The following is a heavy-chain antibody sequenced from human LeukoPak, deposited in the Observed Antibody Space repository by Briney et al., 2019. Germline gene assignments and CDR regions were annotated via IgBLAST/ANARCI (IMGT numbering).Heavy chain of an antibody. CDR2: IYTSGST. J-gene: IGHJ4*02. Sequence: SETLSLTCTVSGGSISSYYWSCIRQPAGKGLEWIGRIYTSGSTNYNPSLKSRVTMSVDTSKNQCSLKLSSVTAADTAVYYCARGSGYSGSYEFDYWGQGTLVTVSS. CDR3: ARGSGYSGSYEFDY. D-gene: IGHD1-26*01. CDR1: GGSISSYY. V-gene: IGHV4-4*07.